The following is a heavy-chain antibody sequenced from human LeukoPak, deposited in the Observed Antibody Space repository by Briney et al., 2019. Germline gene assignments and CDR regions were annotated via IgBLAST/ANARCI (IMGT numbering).Heavy chain of an antibody. CDR2: ISSSSSYI. Sequence: GGSLRLSCAASGFTFSSYSMNWVRQAPGKGLEWVSSISSSSSYIYYADSVKGRFTISRDNAKNSLYLQMNSLRAEDTAVYYCASWLYYYDSSGYYYSAFDIWGQGTMVTVSS. V-gene: IGHV3-21*01. D-gene: IGHD3-22*01. CDR3: ASWLYYYDSSGYYYSAFDI. CDR1: GFTFSSYS. J-gene: IGHJ3*02.